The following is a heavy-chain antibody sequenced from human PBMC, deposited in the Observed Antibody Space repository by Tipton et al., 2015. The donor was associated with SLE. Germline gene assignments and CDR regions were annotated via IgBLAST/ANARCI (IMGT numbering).Heavy chain of an antibody. V-gene: IGHV4-39*07. CDR1: GGSISSNNYY. D-gene: IGHD1-26*01. J-gene: IGHJ6*02. CDR3: ARFPGGSYYYYPLDV. CDR2: FYSSGTR. Sequence: TLSLTCNVSGGSISSNNYYWGWIRQPPGKGLEWVGSFYSSGTRYYNPSLESRVTISVDTSKNQFSLRLSSVTATDTAVYYCARFPGGSYYYYPLDVCGQGTTVPASS.